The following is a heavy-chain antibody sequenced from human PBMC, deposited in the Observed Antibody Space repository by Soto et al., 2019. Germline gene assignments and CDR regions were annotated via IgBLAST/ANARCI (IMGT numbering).Heavy chain of an antibody. CDR2: MFSSGRS. D-gene: IGHD3-16*01. CDR1: GASINNYY. J-gene: IGHJ4*02. V-gene: IGHV4-59*12. Sequence: KPSETLSLTCSVSGASINNYYGTWVRQPPGRGVEWIAFMFSSGRSSYNSSLKSRVTMSVDTSMNQFSLKMRSVTAADTAVYYCVRSGHTFGGVIWGQGIPVTVSS. CDR3: VRSGHTFGGVI.